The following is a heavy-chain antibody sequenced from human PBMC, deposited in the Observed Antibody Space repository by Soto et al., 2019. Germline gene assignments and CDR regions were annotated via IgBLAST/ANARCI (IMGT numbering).Heavy chain of an antibody. Sequence: PGESLKISCQGSGYSFTNYWIGWVRQMPGKGLEWMGIIYPGESETRYSPSFQGQVTISTDKSISTAYLQWSSLKASDTAMYYCARRSWRNFYFDYWGQGSLVTVSS. CDR2: IYPGESET. D-gene: IGHD1-7*01. CDR3: ARRSWRNFYFDY. J-gene: IGHJ4*02. V-gene: IGHV5-51*01. CDR1: GYSFTNYW.